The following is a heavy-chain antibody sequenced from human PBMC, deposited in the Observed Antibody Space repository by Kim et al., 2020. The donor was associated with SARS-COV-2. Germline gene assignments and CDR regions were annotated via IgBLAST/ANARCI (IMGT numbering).Heavy chain of an antibody. CDR3: ARQTYYYDSSGYYLLDY. CDR1: GGSISSSSYY. Sequence: SETLSLTCTVSGGSISSSSYYWGWIRQPPGKGLDWIGSTYYSGSTYYNPSLKSRVTISVDTSKNQFSLKLSSVTAADTAVYDCARQTYYYDSSGYYLLDYWGQGTLVTVSS. J-gene: IGHJ4*02. D-gene: IGHD3-22*01. V-gene: IGHV4-39*01. CDR2: TYYSGST.